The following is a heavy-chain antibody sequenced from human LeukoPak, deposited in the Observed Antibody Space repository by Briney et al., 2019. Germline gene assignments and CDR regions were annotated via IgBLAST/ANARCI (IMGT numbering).Heavy chain of an antibody. CDR3: ARSYGGPPPYYFDY. V-gene: IGHV3-30*04. CDR1: GFTFSSYA. D-gene: IGHD4-23*01. Sequence: GGSLRLSCAASGFTFSSYAMHWVRQAPGKGLEWVAVISYDGSNKYYADSVKGRFTISRDNSKNTLYLQMNSLRAEDTAAYYCARSYGGPPPYYFDYWGQGTLVTVSS. CDR2: ISYDGSNK. J-gene: IGHJ4*02.